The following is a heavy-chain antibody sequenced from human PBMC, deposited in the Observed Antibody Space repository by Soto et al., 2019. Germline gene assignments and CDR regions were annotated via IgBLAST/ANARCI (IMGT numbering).Heavy chain of an antibody. D-gene: IGHD3-16*01. Sequence: QVQLVQSGADVKKPGSSVKVSCKASGATFSSSTFTWVRQAPGQGLEWMGRIIPMFGITNSAQKFQGRLGITADASTNTVFMDMSTLTSVDTALYYCATGALTFWGVLKAWGQGTLVTVSS. CDR2: IIPMFGIT. J-gene: IGHJ4*02. CDR1: GATFSSST. V-gene: IGHV1-69*02. CDR3: ATGALTFWGVLKA.